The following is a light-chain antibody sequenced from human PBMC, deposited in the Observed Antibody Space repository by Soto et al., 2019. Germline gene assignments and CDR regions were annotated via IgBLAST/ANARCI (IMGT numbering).Light chain of an antibody. Sequence: DIQMTQSPSSLSASVGDRVTITCRASQSISSYLNWYQQKPGKAPKLLIYAASSLQSGVPSRFSGSGSGTDFTLTISSLQPEDFATYYCQHSYSTPPEYTLGQGTKVDTK. J-gene: IGKJ2*01. CDR3: QHSYSTPPEYT. CDR2: AAS. V-gene: IGKV1-39*01. CDR1: QSISSY.